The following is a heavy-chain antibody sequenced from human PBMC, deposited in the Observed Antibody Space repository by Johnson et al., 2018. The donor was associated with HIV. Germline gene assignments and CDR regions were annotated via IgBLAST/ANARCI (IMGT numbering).Heavy chain of an antibody. Sequence: VQLVESGGGVVQPGRSLRLSCAASGFTFSSYAMHWVRQAPGKGLEWVSYISSSGSTIYYADSVKGRFTISRDNSKNTLYLQMNSLRIEDTAVYYCARGSRYTYDNDDVYLLQAFDVWGQGTVVTVSS. CDR3: ARGSRYTYDNDDVYLLQAFDV. J-gene: IGHJ3*01. V-gene: IGHV3-48*01. D-gene: IGHD3-16*01. CDR1: GFTFSSYA. CDR2: ISSSGSTI.